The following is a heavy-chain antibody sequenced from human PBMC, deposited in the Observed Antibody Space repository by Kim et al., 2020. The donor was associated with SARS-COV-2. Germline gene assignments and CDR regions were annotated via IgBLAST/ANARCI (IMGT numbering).Heavy chain of an antibody. CDR2: ISYDGSNK. CDR3: ARDWRGSCDY. CDR1: GFTFSSYA. Sequence: GGSLRLSCAASGFTFSSYAMHWVRQAPGKGLEWVAVISYDGSNKYYADSVKGRFTISRDNSKNTLYLQMNSLRAEDTAVYYCARDWRGSCDYWGQGTLVTVSS. D-gene: IGHD2-15*01. J-gene: IGHJ4*02. V-gene: IGHV3-30*04.